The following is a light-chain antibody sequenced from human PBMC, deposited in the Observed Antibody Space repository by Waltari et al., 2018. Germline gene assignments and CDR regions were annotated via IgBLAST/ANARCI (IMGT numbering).Light chain of an antibody. CDR3: SSHASNRDVL. CDR2: DVI. Sequence: QSALTQPASVSGSPGQSITISCAGTSSDVGSYNYVSWYQQHPGKAPKLMIYDVIKRPSGVSNRCSGSKSGNTASLTISGLQAEDEADYYCSSHASNRDVLFGGGTKLTV. CDR1: SSDVGSYNY. V-gene: IGLV2-14*01. J-gene: IGLJ2*01.